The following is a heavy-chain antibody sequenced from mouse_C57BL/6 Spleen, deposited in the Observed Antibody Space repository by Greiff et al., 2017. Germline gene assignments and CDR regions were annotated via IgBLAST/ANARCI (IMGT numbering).Heavy chain of an antibody. V-gene: IGHV5-17*01. Sequence: EVMLVESGGGLVKPGGSLTLSCAASGFTFSDYGMHWVRQAPEKGLEWVAYISSGSSTIYYADTVKGRFTISRDNAKTTLFLQMTSLRSEDTAMYYCARCTVREYYYAMDYWGQGTSVTVSS. CDR1: GFTFSDYG. D-gene: IGHD1-1*01. J-gene: IGHJ4*01. CDR3: ARCTVREYYYAMDY. CDR2: ISSGSSTI.